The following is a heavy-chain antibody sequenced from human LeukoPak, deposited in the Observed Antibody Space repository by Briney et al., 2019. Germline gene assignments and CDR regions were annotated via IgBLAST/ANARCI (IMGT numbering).Heavy chain of an antibody. V-gene: IGHV1-2*02. CDR2: IDPNTGGT. CDR3: AREADFNGSGRGDS. J-gene: IGHJ4*02. Sequence: ASVNVSCKTSGYRFSGFYIHWVRQAPGHGLEWMGWIDPNTGGTNSALKFQGRVTLTTDTSISAAYMDLRSLTSDDTAVYYCAREADFNGSGRGDSWGQGTLVIVSS. D-gene: IGHD2-8*01. CDR1: GYRFSGFY.